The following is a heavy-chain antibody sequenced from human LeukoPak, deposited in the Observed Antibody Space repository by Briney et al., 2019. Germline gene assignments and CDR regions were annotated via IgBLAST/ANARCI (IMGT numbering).Heavy chain of an antibody. CDR2: ISGTGGST. J-gene: IGHJ5*01. D-gene: IGHD2-2*01. V-gene: IGHV3-23*01. CDR3: AKDRHAPGRYCSSTSCFPFDS. Sequence: GGSLRLSCAASGFTFSSNAMGWVRQAPGEGLEWVSGISGTGGSTDYADSVKGRFTISRDNTKNTLYLQMNSLRAEDTAVYYCAKDRHAPGRYCSSTSCFPFDSWGQGTLVTVST. CDR1: GFTFSSNA.